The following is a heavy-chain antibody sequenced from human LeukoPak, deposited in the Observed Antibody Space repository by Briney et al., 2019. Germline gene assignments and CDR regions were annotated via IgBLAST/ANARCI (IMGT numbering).Heavy chain of an antibody. J-gene: IGHJ5*02. D-gene: IGHD2-2*01. CDR3: ARGINQRRYCSSASCYNWFDP. CDR1: AGSISSNN. V-gene: IGHV4-59*01. Sequence: SETLSLTCSVSAGSISSNNWGWIRPPPGKGLGWFGYIYYSGGTNSTPSPKSRATISVDTPKTPSSLKPSSVTSAGTAVYYWARGINQRRYCSSASCYNWFDPWGQGTLVTVSS. CDR2: IYYSGGT.